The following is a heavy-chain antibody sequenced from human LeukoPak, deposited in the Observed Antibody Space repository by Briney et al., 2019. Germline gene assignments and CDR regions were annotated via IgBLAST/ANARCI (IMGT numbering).Heavy chain of an antibody. V-gene: IGHV1-2*02. CDR1: GYTFTGYY. Sequence: ASVKVSCKASGYTFTGYYMHWVRQAPGQGLQWMGWINPNSGGTNYAQKFQGRVTMTRDTSISTAYMELSRLRSDDTAVYYCARDYCSGGSCYSNFHHWGQGTLVTVSS. CDR3: ARDYCSGGSCYSNFHH. J-gene: IGHJ1*01. D-gene: IGHD2-15*01. CDR2: INPNSGGT.